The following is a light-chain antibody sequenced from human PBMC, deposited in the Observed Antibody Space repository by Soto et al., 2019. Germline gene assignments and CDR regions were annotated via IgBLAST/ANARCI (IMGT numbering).Light chain of an antibody. CDR1: QSISSW. CDR3: QHWTSYPEA. J-gene: IGKJ1*01. V-gene: IGKV1-5*01. CDR2: DAS. Sequence: EIQGTQSPSTLSASVGDRVTITCRASQSISSWLAWYQQKPGTAPKLLIYDASSLESGVPSRFSDRVSGTEGTITFSSLQPDDGTTYNGQHWTSYPEAFGQGTMVDNK.